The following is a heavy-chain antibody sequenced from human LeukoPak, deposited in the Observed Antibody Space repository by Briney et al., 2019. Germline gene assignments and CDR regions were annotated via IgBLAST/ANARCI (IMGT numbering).Heavy chain of an antibody. Sequence: SETLSLTCAVYGGSFSGYYWSWIRQPPRKGLEWIGYIYYSGSTYYNPSLKSRVTISVDTSKNQFSLKLSSVTAADTAVYYCARVPWYYDSSGYEDDYWGQGTLVTVSS. J-gene: IGHJ4*02. CDR1: GGSFSGYY. V-gene: IGHV4-30-4*01. CDR2: IYYSGST. CDR3: ARVPWYYDSSGYEDDY. D-gene: IGHD3-22*01.